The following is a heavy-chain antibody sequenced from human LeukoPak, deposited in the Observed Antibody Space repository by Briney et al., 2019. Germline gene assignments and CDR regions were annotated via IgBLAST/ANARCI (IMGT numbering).Heavy chain of an antibody. CDR1: GGSISSYY. Sequence: SETLSLTCTVSGGSISSYYWSWIRQPPGKGLEWIGYIYYSGSTNYNPSLKSRVTISVDTSKNQFSLKLSSVTAADTAVYYCARRSAYYYGSSGPLDIWGQGTMVTASS. CDR3: ARRSAYYYGSSGPLDI. D-gene: IGHD3-22*01. V-gene: IGHV4-59*08. CDR2: IYYSGST. J-gene: IGHJ3*02.